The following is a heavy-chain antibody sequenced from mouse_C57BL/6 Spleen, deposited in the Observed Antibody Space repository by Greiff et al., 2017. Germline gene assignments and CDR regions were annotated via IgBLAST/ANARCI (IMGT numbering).Heavy chain of an antibody. Sequence: QVQLQQPGAELVRPGSSVKLSCKASGYTFTSYWMHWVKQRPIQGLEWIGNIDPSASETHYNQKFKDKATLTVDKSSSTAYMQLSSLTSEDSAVYNGARVVTTVVADAMDYWGQGTSVTVSS. CDR1: GYTFTSYW. D-gene: IGHD1-1*01. CDR2: IDPSASET. CDR3: ARVVTTVVADAMDY. V-gene: IGHV1-52*01. J-gene: IGHJ4*01.